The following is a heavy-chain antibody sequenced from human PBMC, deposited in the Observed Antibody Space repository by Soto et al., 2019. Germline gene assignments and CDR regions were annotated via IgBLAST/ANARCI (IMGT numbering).Heavy chain of an antibody. D-gene: IGHD3-10*01. CDR1: GGSFSGYY. V-gene: IGHV4-34*01. Sequence: QVQLQQWGAGLLKPSETLSLTCAVYGGSFSGYYWSWIRQPPGKGLEWIGEINHSGGTNYNPSLKSRVTISVDTSKNQFSLKLSSVTAADTAVYYCARGGYMVRGAGYFELWGRGTLVTVSS. J-gene: IGHJ2*01. CDR3: ARGGYMVRGAGYFEL. CDR2: INHSGGT.